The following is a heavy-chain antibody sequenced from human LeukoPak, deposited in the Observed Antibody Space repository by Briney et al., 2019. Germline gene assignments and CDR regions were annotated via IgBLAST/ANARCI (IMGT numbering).Heavy chain of an antibody. D-gene: IGHD3-22*01. CDR1: GFTFDDYA. CDR2: ISWDGGST. Sequence: PGGSLRLSCAASGFTFDDYAMHWVRQAPGKGLEWVSLISWDGGSTYYADSVKGRFTISRDNSENSLYLQMNSLRAEDTALYYCAKGQYDSSGYYSMGIFDYWGQGTLVTVSS. J-gene: IGHJ4*02. V-gene: IGHV3-43D*04. CDR3: AKGQYDSSGYYSMGIFDY.